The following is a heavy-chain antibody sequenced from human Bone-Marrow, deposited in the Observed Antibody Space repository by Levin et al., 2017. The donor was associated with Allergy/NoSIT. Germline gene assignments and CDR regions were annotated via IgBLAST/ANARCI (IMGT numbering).Heavy chain of an antibody. D-gene: IGHD2/OR15-2a*01. J-gene: IGHJ6*02. CDR3: AKDFFV. Sequence: GGSLRLSCAASGFIFSSYDMTWVRQAPGKGLEWVSAIRSSGSSTYYADSVKGRFTISRDNSNNTLYLQMNSRGAENSAIYYCAKDFFVWGQGTTVTVSS. V-gene: IGHV3-23*01. CDR2: IRSSGSST. CDR1: GFIFSSYD.